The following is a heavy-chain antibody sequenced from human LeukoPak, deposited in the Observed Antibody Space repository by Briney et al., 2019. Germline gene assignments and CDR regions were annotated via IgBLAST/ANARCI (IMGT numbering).Heavy chain of an antibody. Sequence: SETLSLTCTVSGGSISSSNYYWGWIRQPPGKGLEWIGSIYYSGKTDYNPSLKSRVTISVDTSNNQFSLKLSSVTAADTAVYYCARSGVGATTYYYSYYYMDVWGKGTTVTVSS. V-gene: IGHV4-39*01. J-gene: IGHJ6*03. CDR3: ARSGVGATTYYYSYYYMDV. D-gene: IGHD1-26*01. CDR1: GGSISSSNYY. CDR2: IYYSGKT.